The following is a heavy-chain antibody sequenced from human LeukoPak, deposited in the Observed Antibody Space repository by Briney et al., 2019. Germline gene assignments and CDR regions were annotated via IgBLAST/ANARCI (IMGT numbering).Heavy chain of an antibody. Sequence: SETLSLTCTVSGGSINSYCWSWIRQPPGKGLEWIGYIYYGGSTYYNPSLKSRVSISVDTSKNQFFLKLASVTVADTAVYYCARDALAWAQDTAFEYWGPGTLVTVSS. V-gene: IGHV4-59*12. CDR1: GGSINSYC. D-gene: IGHD5-18*01. J-gene: IGHJ4*02. CDR2: IYYGGST. CDR3: ARDALAWAQDTAFEY.